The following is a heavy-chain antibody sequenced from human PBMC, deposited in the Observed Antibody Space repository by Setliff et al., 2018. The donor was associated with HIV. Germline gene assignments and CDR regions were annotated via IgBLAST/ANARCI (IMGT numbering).Heavy chain of an antibody. CDR2: IYYTGSP. D-gene: IGHD6-6*01. V-gene: IGHV4-39*01. Sequence: LSLTCTVSGGSISSSSYYWGWIRQPPGKGLEWIGGIYYTGSPFYNPSLKSRVTISVDTSNNQFSLKLSSVTAADTAVYYCARGGGTSSPIDYHYYIDVWGKGTTVTVSS. CDR1: GGSISSSSYY. CDR3: ARGGGTSSPIDYHYYIDV. J-gene: IGHJ6*03.